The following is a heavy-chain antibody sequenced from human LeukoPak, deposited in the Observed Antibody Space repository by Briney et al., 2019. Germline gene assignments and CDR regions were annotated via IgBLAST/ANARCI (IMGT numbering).Heavy chain of an antibody. Sequence: SETLSLTCAVSGGSICSSNWWSWVRQPPGKGLEWIGEIYHSGSTNYNPSLKSRVTISVDKSKNQFSLKLSSVTAADTAVYNCARETYSYGNFFDYWGQGTLVTVSS. V-gene: IGHV4-4*02. CDR2: IYHSGST. CDR3: ARETYSYGNFFDY. D-gene: IGHD5-18*01. J-gene: IGHJ4*02. CDR1: GGSICSSNW.